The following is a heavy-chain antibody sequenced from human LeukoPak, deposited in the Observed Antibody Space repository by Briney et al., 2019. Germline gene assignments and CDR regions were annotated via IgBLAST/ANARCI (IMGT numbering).Heavy chain of an antibody. CDR3: ARESTSHYYMDV. CDR1: GFTFSSYS. V-gene: IGHV3-21*04. Sequence: GGSLRLSCAASGFTFSSYSMNWVRQAPGKGLEWVSSISSSSSYIYYADSVKGRFTISRDNSKNTLYLQMNSLRAEDTAVYYCARESTSHYYMDVWGKGTTVTISS. CDR2: ISSSSSYI. J-gene: IGHJ6*03.